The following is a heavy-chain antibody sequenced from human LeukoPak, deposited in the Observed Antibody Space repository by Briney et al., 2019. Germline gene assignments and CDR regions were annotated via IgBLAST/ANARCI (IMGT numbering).Heavy chain of an antibody. Sequence: EASVKASCKASGYTFTGYYMHWVRQAPGQGLEWMGWINPNSGGTNYAQKFQGRATMTRDTSISTAYMELSRLRSDDTAVYYCARGGKMATSPFDYWGQGTLVTVSS. V-gene: IGHV1-2*02. CDR3: ARGGKMATSPFDY. J-gene: IGHJ4*02. CDR1: GYTFTGYY. D-gene: IGHD5-24*01. CDR2: INPNSGGT.